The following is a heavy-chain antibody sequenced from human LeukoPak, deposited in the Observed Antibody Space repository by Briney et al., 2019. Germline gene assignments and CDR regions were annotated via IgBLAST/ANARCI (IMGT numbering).Heavy chain of an antibody. Sequence: ASVKVSCKASGDTFTGYYMHGVRQAPGQGLEGMGWINPNSGGTNYAQTFQGRVTMTRATSISTAYMELSTLRSDATAVYSCARGHDYGDYVFDYWGKGTLVTVSS. CDR1: GDTFTGYY. D-gene: IGHD4-17*01. J-gene: IGHJ4*02. CDR3: ARGHDYGDYVFDY. CDR2: INPNSGGT. V-gene: IGHV1-2*02.